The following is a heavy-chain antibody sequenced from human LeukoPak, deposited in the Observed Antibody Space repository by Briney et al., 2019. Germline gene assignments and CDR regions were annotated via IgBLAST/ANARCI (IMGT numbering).Heavy chain of an antibody. CDR3: ATFLEASGSYYYYYMDV. J-gene: IGHJ6*03. CDR1: NAFITSGSYY. D-gene: IGHD3-10*01. Sequence: SETPSLTCTVSNAFITSGSYYWTWIRQSAGKGLEWIGHIYTNGSTTYNPSLKSRVTVSVDTSKNQFSLKLTSVTAADTAVYYCATFLEASGSYYYYYMDVWGKGTTVTVSS. CDR2: IYTNGST. V-gene: IGHV4-61*09.